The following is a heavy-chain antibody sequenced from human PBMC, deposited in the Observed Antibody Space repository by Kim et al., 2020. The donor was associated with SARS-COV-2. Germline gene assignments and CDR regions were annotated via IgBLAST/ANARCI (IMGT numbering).Heavy chain of an antibody. CDR3: ARDTGWFGELSYYYYYGMDV. Sequence: SQTLSLTCAISGDSVSSNSAAWNWIRQSPSRGLEWLGRTYYRSKWYNDYAVSVKSRITINPDTSKNQFSLQLNSVTPEDTAVYYCARDTGWFGELSYYYYYGMDVWGQGTTVTVSS. D-gene: IGHD3-10*01. J-gene: IGHJ6*02. CDR1: GDSVSSNSAA. CDR2: TYYRSKWYN. V-gene: IGHV6-1*01.